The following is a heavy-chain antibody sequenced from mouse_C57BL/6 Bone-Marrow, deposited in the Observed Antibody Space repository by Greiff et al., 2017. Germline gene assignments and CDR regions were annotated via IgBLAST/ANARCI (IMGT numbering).Heavy chain of an antibody. D-gene: IGHD2-5*01. CDR2: ISSGGSYT. J-gene: IGHJ4*01. Sequence: EVMLVESGGDLVKPGGSLKLSCAASGFTFSSYGMSWVRQTPDKRLEWVATISSGGSYTYYPDSVKGRFTISRDNAKNNLYLQMSSLKSEDTAMYYGARRDYYSNFYAMDYWGQGTSVTVSS. CDR3: ARRDYYSNFYAMDY. CDR1: GFTFSSYG. V-gene: IGHV5-6*02.